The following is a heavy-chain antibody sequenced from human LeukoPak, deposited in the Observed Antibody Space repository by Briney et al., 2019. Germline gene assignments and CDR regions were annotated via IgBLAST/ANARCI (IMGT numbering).Heavy chain of an antibody. J-gene: IGHJ5*02. D-gene: IGHD6-13*01. CDR3: ARRAAAAGRNWFDP. CDR1: GVSFSGYY. Sequence: SETLSLTCAVYGVSFSGYYWSWIRQPPGKGLEWIGEINHSGSTNYNPSLKSRVTISVDTSKNQFSLKLSSVTAADTAVYYCARRAAAAGRNWFDPWGQGTLVTVSS. V-gene: IGHV4-34*01. CDR2: INHSGST.